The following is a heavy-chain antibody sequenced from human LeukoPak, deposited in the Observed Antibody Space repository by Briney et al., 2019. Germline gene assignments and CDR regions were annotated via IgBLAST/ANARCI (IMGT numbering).Heavy chain of an antibody. CDR3: ARVVRGILYLDY. CDR1: GYTFSGYY. Sequence: ASVKVSCKASGYTFSGYYMHWVRQAPGQGLEWMGRINPNSGGTNYAQKFQGRVTMTRDTSISTAYMELSRLRSDDTAVYYCARVVRGILYLDYWGQGTLVTVSS. D-gene: IGHD3-16*01. V-gene: IGHV1-2*02. J-gene: IGHJ4*02. CDR2: INPNSGGT.